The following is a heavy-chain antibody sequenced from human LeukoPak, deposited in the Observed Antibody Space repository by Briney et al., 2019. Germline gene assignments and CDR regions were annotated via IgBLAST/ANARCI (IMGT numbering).Heavy chain of an antibody. Sequence: GGSLRLSCAVSGFPFTSYSMNWVRQAPGKGLEWVSYISASGSNIYYLDAVKGRFTVSRDSAMSSLFLQMDRPRAEDTAIYYCVRVKGTYFDFWGQGTLVTVSS. CDR2: ISASGSNI. J-gene: IGHJ4*02. D-gene: IGHD1-1*01. V-gene: IGHV3-48*01. CDR3: VRVKGTYFDF. CDR1: GFPFTSYS.